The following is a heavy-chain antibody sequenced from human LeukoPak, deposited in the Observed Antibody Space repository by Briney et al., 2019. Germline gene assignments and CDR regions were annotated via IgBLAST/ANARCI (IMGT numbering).Heavy chain of an antibody. CDR3: ARHSPGQQQHPFDY. V-gene: IGHV4-39*01. D-gene: IGHD6-13*01. CDR2: IYYSGST. CDR1: GGSISSSSYY. J-gene: IGHJ4*02. Sequence: SETLSLTCTVSGGSISSSSYYWGWIRQPPGKGLEWIGSIYYSGSTYYNPSLKSRVTISVDTSKNQFSLKLSSVTAADTAVYYCARHSPGQQQHPFDYWGQGTLVTVSS.